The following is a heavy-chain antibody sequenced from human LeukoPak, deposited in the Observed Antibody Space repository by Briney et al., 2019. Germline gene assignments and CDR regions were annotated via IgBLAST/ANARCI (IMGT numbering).Heavy chain of an antibody. CDR1: GFTFRDYY. Sequence: GGSLRLSCAASGFTFRDYYMTWVRQAPGKGLEWISYISRSGDNLYYADSVEGRFTISRDNARNSVYLQMNSLRAEDTAVYYCAREAIIFPDYYYYGMDVWGQGTTVTVSS. CDR2: ISRSGDNL. D-gene: IGHD3-9*01. CDR3: AREAIIFPDYYYYGMDV. J-gene: IGHJ6*02. V-gene: IGHV3-11*01.